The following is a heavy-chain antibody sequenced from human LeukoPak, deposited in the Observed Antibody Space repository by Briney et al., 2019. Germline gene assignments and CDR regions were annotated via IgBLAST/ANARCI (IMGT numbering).Heavy chain of an antibody. D-gene: IGHD6-19*01. CDR1: GYTFTGYY. J-gene: IGHJ4*02. CDR3: ARGASSGWPYYFDY. V-gene: IGHV1-2*02. Sequence: ASVKVSCKASGYTFTGYYMHWVRQAPGQGLEWKGWINPNSGGTNYAQKFQGRVTMTRDTSISTAYMELSRLRSDDTAVYYCARGASSGWPYYFDYWGQGTLVTVSS. CDR2: INPNSGGT.